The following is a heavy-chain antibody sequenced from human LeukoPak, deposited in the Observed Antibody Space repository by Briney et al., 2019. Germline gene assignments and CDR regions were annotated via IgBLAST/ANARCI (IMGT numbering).Heavy chain of an antibody. Sequence: GGSLRLSCAASGLTFSDYYMSWIRQAPGKGLEWVSYISSSGSTIYYADSVKGRFTISRDNAKNSLYLQMNSLRAEDTAVYYCAEGRTWFGDYYFDYWGQGTLVTVSS. J-gene: IGHJ4*02. CDR2: ISSSGSTI. CDR3: AEGRTWFGDYYFDY. D-gene: IGHD3-10*01. CDR1: GLTFSDYY. V-gene: IGHV3-11*04.